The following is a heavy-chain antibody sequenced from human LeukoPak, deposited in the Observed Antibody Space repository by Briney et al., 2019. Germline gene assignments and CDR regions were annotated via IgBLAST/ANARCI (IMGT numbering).Heavy chain of an antibody. CDR2: INDSGRT. Sequence: SETLSLTCAVYGGSFSNYYWSWIRQPPGKGLEWIGEINDSGRTNYNPSLMSRVTVSVDTSKNQFSLRLTSVTATDTAVYYCARRWNYGRNYYIDVWGSGATVSVSS. CDR3: ARRWNYGRNYYIDV. CDR1: GGSFSNYY. D-gene: IGHD1-7*01. J-gene: IGHJ6*03. V-gene: IGHV4-34*01.